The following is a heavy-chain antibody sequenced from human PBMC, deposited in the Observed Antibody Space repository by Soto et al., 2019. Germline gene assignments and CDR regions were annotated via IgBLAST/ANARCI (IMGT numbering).Heavy chain of an antibody. CDR2: IYYRGST. V-gene: IGHV4-61*01. Sequence: QVQLQESGPGLVKPSETLSLTCTVSGGSVSSSSHYWSWIRQPPGKGLEWIGYIYYRGSTNYNPSLKSRVTISVDTAKNQFSLNLNSVTAADTAVYYCARGTAWELLNYWGQGTLVTVSS. CDR3: ARGTAWELLNY. CDR1: GGSVSSSSHY. J-gene: IGHJ4*02. D-gene: IGHD1-26*01.